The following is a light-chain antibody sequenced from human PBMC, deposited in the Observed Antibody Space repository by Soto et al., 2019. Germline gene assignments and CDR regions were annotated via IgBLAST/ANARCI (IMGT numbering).Light chain of an antibody. CDR3: QTWGTGSVV. Sequence: QLVLTQPPSASASLGASVKLTCILSSGHSSYAIAWHQQQPEKGPRYLMKLNSDGSHTKGDGIPDRFSGSSSGAERYLTISSLQSEDDADYYWQTWGTGSVVFGGGTKLTVL. CDR1: SGHSSYA. V-gene: IGLV4-69*01. CDR2: LNSDGSH. J-gene: IGLJ2*01.